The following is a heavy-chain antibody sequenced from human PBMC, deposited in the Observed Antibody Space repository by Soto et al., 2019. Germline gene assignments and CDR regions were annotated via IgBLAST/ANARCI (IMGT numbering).Heavy chain of an antibody. CDR3: ARDPVLSYDFWSGWYFDY. Sequence: QVQLVESGGGVVQPGRSLRLSCAASGFTFSSYARYWVRQAPGKGLEWVAVISYDGSNKYYADSVKGRFTISRDNSKNTLYLQMNSLRAEDTAVYYCARDPVLSYDFWSGWYFDYWGQGTLVTVSS. V-gene: IGHV3-30-3*01. J-gene: IGHJ4*02. CDR1: GFTFSSYA. CDR2: ISYDGSNK. D-gene: IGHD3-3*01.